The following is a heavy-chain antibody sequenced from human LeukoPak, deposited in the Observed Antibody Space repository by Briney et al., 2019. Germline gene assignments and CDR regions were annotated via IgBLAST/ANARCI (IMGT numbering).Heavy chain of an antibody. CDR1: GFTFSSYG. V-gene: IGHV3-30*02. CDR3: ARGLAYCGGDCYSVGWFDP. CDR2: IRYDGSNK. J-gene: IGHJ5*02. D-gene: IGHD2-21*02. Sequence: GGSLRLSCAASGFTFSSYGMHWVRQAPGKGLEWVAFIRYDGSNKYYADSVKGRFTISRDNSKNTPYLQMNSLRAEDTAVYYCARGLAYCGGDCYSVGWFDPWGQGTLVTVSS.